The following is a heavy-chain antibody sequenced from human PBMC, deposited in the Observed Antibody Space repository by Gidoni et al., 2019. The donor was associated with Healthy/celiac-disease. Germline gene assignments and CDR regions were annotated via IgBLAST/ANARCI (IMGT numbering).Heavy chain of an antibody. D-gene: IGHD2-15*01. CDR2: ISAYNGNT. CDR1: GYTFTSYG. Sequence: QVQLVQSGAEVKKPGASVKVSCKASGYTFTSYGISWVRQAPGQGLEWMGWISAYNGNTHYAQKLQGRVTMTTDTSTSTAYMELRSLRSDDTAVYYCARDGIVVVVAPGPLTPAGLQHWGQGTLVTVSS. CDR3: ARDGIVVVVAPGPLTPAGLQH. J-gene: IGHJ1*01. V-gene: IGHV1-18*01.